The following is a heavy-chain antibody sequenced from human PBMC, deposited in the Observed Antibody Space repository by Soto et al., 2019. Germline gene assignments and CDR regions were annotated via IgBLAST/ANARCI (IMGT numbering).Heavy chain of an antibody. CDR2: IIPIFGTA. CDR1: GGTFSSYS. D-gene: IGHD1-26*01. J-gene: IGHJ4*02. V-gene: IGHV1-69*01. CDR3: ARDGGRHSGGIDY. Sequence: QVQLVQSGAEVKKPGSSVKVSCKASGGTFSSYSINWVRQAPGQGLEWMGEIIPIFGTANYAQKFQGRVTITADESTRTAYVELSSLRSEDRAVYYCARDGGRHSGGIDYWGQGTLVTVSS.